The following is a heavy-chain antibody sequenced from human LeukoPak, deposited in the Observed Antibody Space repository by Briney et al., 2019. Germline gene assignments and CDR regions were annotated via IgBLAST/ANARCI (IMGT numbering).Heavy chain of an antibody. CDR1: GFTFSSYS. CDR2: ISSSSSTI. CDR3: ARQRSIAAADY. J-gene: IGHJ4*02. Sequence: GGSLRLSCAASGFTFSSYSMNWVRQAPGKGLEWVSYISSSSSTIYYADSVKGRFTISRDNAKNSLYLQMNSLRAEDTAVYYCARQRSIAAADYWGQGTLVTVSS. D-gene: IGHD6-13*01. V-gene: IGHV3-48*01.